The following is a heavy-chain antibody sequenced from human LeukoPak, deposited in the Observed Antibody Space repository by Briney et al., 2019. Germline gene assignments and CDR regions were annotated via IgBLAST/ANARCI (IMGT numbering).Heavy chain of an antibody. V-gene: IGHV4-30-4*07. CDR1: GGSISGGGYS. CDR3: ASHRYYYYYMDV. Sequence: SQTLSLTCAVSGGSISGGGYSWSWIRQPPGKGLEWIGYIFYSGTTYYNPSLKSRVTISVDTSKNQFSLKLSSVTAADTAVYYCASHRYYYYYMDVWGKGTTVTVSS. CDR2: IFYSGTT. J-gene: IGHJ6*03.